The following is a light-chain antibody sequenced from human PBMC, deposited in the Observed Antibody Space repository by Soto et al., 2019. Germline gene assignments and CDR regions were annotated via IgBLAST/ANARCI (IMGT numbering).Light chain of an antibody. CDR2: EVT. V-gene: IGLV2-8*01. J-gene: IGLJ1*01. CDR3: SSCAGGYNEV. CDR1: SSDVGGYNY. Sequence: QSALTQPPSASGAPGQSVTITCTGTSSDVGGYNYVSWYQQHPGKAPKLLIYEVTKRPSGVPDRFSGSKSGNTASLTVSGVQAEDEADYYCSSCAGGYNEVFGTRTKVTVL.